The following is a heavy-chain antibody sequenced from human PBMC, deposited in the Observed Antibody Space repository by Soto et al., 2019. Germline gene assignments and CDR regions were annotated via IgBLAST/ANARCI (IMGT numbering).Heavy chain of an antibody. Sequence: QITLKESGPTLVKPTQTLTLTCSFSGFSLSTSKVGVGWIRQPAGKALEWLVFIYWDDDKRYSPSLKSRLTITKDTSKNQVVLTMTNMDPVDTATYYCARTKGSTVTYYFDYWGQGTLVTVSS. V-gene: IGHV2-5*02. J-gene: IGHJ4*02. CDR1: GFSLSTSKVG. CDR2: IYWDDDK. D-gene: IGHD4-17*01. CDR3: ARTKGSTVTYYFDY.